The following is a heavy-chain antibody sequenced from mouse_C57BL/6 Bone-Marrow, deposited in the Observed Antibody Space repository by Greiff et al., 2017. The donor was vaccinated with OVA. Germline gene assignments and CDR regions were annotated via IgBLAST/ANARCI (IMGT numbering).Heavy chain of an antibody. CDR1: GYTFTSYW. J-gene: IGHJ3*01. CDR3: ASAVFAY. CDR2: IVPSDIYT. Sequence: QVQLKQPGAELVKPGASVKLSCKASGYTFTSYWMPWVKQRPGQGLEWIGEIVPSDIYTKYNQKFKGKATLTVDTSSSTAYMQLNSLTSEDSAVYYCASAVFAYWGQGTLVTVSA. V-gene: IGHV1-50*01.